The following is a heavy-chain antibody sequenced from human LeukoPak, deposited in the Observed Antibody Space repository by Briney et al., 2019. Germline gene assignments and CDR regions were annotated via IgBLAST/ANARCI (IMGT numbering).Heavy chain of an antibody. CDR3: ARTYCTNGVCNRKAFDI. CDR2: ITSSSTTT. CDR1: GFTFSYYS. D-gene: IGHD2-8*01. Sequence: GGSLRLSCAASGFTFSYYSMTWVRQAPGKGLEWVSYITSSSTTTYYADSVKGRFITSRDNAKNSLYLQMNSLRAEDTAVYYCARTYCTNGVCNRKAFDIWGQRTMVTVSS. V-gene: IGHV3-48*01. J-gene: IGHJ3*02.